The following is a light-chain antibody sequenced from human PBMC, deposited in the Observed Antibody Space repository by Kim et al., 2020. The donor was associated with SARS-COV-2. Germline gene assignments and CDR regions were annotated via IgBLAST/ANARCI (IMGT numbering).Light chain of an antibody. Sequence: DIQMTQSPSSLSASVGDRVTITCRASQHISTYLNWYQQKPGRAPKLLIYAASTLQSGVPSRFSGSGSGTDFTLTISSLQPEDFATYFCQHSYSTPLSFGQGTKLEI. CDR1: QHISTY. J-gene: IGKJ2*01. CDR3: QHSYSTPLS. V-gene: IGKV1-39*01. CDR2: AAS.